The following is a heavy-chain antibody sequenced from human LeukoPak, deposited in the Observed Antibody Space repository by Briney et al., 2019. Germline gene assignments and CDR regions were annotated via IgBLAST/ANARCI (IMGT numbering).Heavy chain of an antibody. CDR3: ARYTTGHGFDV. CDR1: GFTFRSIG. D-gene: IGHD2/OR15-2a*01. J-gene: IGHJ4*02. V-gene: IGHV3-33*08. Sequence: PGGSLRLSCAASGFTFRSIGMHWVRQAPGRGLEWVTYIWYDGSDADYADPVKGRFTISRDNSKNTLYLQMNSLRAEDTAVYYCARYTTGHGFDVWGQGTLVTVSS. CDR2: IWYDGSDA.